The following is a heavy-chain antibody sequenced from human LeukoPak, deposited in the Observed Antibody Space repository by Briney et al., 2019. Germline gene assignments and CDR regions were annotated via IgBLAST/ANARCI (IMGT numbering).Heavy chain of an antibody. Sequence: PGGSLRLSCAASGFTFSSYSMNWVRQAPGKGLEWVSYISSTGSTRYYAHSVKGRFTISRDNARNSLCLQMNSLRAEDTAVYYCARDLRSGSYWGQGTLVTVSS. CDR2: ISSTGSTR. CDR1: GFTFSSYS. D-gene: IGHD1-26*01. V-gene: IGHV3-48*01. J-gene: IGHJ4*02. CDR3: ARDLRSGSY.